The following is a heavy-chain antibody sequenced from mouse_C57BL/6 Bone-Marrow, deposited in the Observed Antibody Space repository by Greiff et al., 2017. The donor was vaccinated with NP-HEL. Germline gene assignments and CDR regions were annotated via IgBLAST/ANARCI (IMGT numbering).Heavy chain of an antibody. D-gene: IGHD1-1*01. V-gene: IGHV1-81*01. CDR2: IYPRSGNT. CDR1: GYTFTSYG. J-gene: IGHJ2*01. Sequence: LVESGAELARPGASVKLSCKASGYTFTSYGISWVKQRTGQGLEWIGEIYPRSGNTYYNEKFKGKATLTADKSSSTAYMELRSLTSEDSAVYFCAREMVLLYYFDYWGQGTTLTVSS. CDR3: AREMVLLYYFDY.